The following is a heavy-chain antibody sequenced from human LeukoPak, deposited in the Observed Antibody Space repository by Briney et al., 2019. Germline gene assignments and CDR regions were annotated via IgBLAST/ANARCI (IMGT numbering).Heavy chain of an antibody. J-gene: IGHJ5*02. V-gene: IGHV1-18*01. Sequence: ASVKVSCKASGYTFTSYGISWVRQAPGQGLEWMGWISAYNGNTNYAQKLQGRVTMTTDTSTSTAYMELRGLRSDDTAVYYCAREPIAAAGGWFDPWGQGTLVTVSS. CDR2: ISAYNGNT. CDR1: GYTFTSYG. D-gene: IGHD6-13*01. CDR3: AREPIAAAGGWFDP.